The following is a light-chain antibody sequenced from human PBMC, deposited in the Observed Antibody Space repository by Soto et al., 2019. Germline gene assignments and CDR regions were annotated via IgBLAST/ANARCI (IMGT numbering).Light chain of an antibody. CDR2: HAS. Sequence: DIQMTQFPSTLSESGGDRVTITGGASRSISSWLAWYQQKPGKAPKVLIYHASSLETGVPSRFSGSGSGTDFTLTIDSLQPDDFATYFCQQFNYYPYTFGQGTKLEI. V-gene: IGKV1-5*01. CDR3: QQFNYYPYT. CDR1: RSISSW. J-gene: IGKJ2*01.